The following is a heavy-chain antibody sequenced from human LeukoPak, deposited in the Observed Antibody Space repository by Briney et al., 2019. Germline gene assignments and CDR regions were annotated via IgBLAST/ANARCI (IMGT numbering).Heavy chain of an antibody. J-gene: IGHJ4*02. CDR3: AGGVAGTFDY. Sequence: GGSLRLSCAASGFTFSSYPMHWVRQAPGKGLEWVAVISNDGSKKSYADSVKGRFTISRDNSKNTLYLQMNSLRAEDTAVYYCAGGVAGTFDYWGQGTLVTVSS. D-gene: IGHD1/OR15-1a*01. CDR1: GFTFSSYP. CDR2: ISNDGSKK. V-gene: IGHV3-30*07.